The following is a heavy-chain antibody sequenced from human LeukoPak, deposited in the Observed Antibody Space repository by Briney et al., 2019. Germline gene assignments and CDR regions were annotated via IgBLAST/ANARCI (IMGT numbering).Heavy chain of an antibody. Sequence: SEALSLTCTVSGGSISSYYWSWIRQPPGKGLEWIGYIYYSGSTNYNPSLKSRVTISVDTSKNQFSLKLSSVTAADTAVYYCARGAHYYDSSGYYYPFDYWGQGTLVTVSS. CDR1: GGSISSYY. D-gene: IGHD3-22*01. CDR3: ARGAHYYDSSGYYYPFDY. CDR2: IYYSGST. V-gene: IGHV4-59*01. J-gene: IGHJ4*02.